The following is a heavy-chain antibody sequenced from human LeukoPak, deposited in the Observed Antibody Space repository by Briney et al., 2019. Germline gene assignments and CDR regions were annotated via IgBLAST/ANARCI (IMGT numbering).Heavy chain of an antibody. Sequence: GASVKVSCKASGYTFTSYDINWVRQATGQGLEWMGWMNPNSGNTGYAQKFQGRVTMTGNTSISTAYMELSSLRSEDTAVYYCARGRGGVVVVAARTLGYWGQGTLVTVSS. J-gene: IGHJ4*02. CDR1: GYTFTSYD. D-gene: IGHD2-15*01. V-gene: IGHV1-8*01. CDR2: MNPNSGNT. CDR3: ARGRGGVVVVAARTLGY.